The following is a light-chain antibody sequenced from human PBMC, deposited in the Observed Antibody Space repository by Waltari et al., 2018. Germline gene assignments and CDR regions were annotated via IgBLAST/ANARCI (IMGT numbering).Light chain of an antibody. CDR2: QDR. CDR3: QAWDSSTVV. Sequence: SYELTQPPSVSVSPGQTARITCSGDKLGDKYVCWYQQKPGQSPVLVIFQDRKRRSGIPERFSGSNSGNTATLTISGTQAMDEADYYCQAWDSSTVVFGGGTKLTVL. V-gene: IGLV3-1*01. CDR1: KLGDKY. J-gene: IGLJ2*01.